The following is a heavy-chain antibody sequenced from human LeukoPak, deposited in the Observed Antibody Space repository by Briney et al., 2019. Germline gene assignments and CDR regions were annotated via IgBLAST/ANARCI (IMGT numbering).Heavy chain of an antibody. V-gene: IGHV1-2*02. Sequence: ASVKVSCKASGYTFTCYYMHWVRQAPGQGLEWMGWINPNSGGTNYAQKFQGRVTMTRDTSISTDYMELSRLRSDNTAVYYCARAWNNGTQDYYYGMDVWGQGTTVTVSS. D-gene: IGHD1/OR15-1a*01. CDR3: ARAWNNGTQDYYYGMDV. CDR2: INPNSGGT. CDR1: GYTFTCYY. J-gene: IGHJ6*02.